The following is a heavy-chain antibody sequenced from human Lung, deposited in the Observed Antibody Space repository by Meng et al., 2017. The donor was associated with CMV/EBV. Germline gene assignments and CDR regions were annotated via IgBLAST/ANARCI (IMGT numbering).Heavy chain of an antibody. CDR2: ITASGGST. CDR3: AKAFSSSWYREYYDY. Sequence: SXAASGFTFSSSAMSWVRQAPGKGLEWVSAITASGGSTYHADSVRGRFTISRDNSKNTLYLQLNSPRVEDTAVYYCAKAFSSSWYREYYDYWGQGTXVTVSS. D-gene: IGHD6-13*01. V-gene: IGHV3-23*01. CDR1: GFTFSSSA. J-gene: IGHJ4*02.